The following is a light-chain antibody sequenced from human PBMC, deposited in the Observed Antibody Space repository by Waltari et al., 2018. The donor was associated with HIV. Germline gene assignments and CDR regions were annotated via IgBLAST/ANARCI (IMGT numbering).Light chain of an antibody. CDR3: ASWDDNLGHWV. CDR1: KSNVGNNF. J-gene: IGLJ3*02. V-gene: IGLV1-44*01. CDR2: RND. Sequence: QSVLTQPPSASRTPGQRVLMACPGHKSNVGNNFVSWFQQVPGGAPKLVIYRNDRRPSGVPDRFSGAKSGSSASLAISGLQSDDEADYFCASWDDNLGHWVFGVGTKLTV.